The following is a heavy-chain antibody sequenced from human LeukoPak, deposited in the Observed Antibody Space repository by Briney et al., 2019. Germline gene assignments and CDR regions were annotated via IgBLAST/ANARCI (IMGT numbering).Heavy chain of an antibody. Sequence: ASVTASCMASGYTFTNYYMHWVRQAPGQGLEWMGIINPSGDSTSYAQKFQGRVTMTRDTSTSTVYMELSSLRSEDTAVYYCARAITSSHDAFDIWGQGTMVTVSS. CDR1: GYTFTNYY. J-gene: IGHJ3*02. CDR2: INPSGDST. CDR3: ARAITSSHDAFDI. D-gene: IGHD6-13*01. V-gene: IGHV1-46*01.